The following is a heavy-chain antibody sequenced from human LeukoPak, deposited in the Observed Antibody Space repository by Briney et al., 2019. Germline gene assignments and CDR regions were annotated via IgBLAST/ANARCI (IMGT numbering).Heavy chain of an antibody. CDR3: ARGGDIVVVPAAMNNWFDP. J-gene: IGHJ5*02. D-gene: IGHD2-2*01. V-gene: IGHV1-2*04. CDR2: INPNSGGT. CDR1: GYTFTGYY. Sequence: ASVKVSCKASGYTFTGYYMHWVRQAPGQGLEWMGWINPNSGGTNYAQKFQGWVTMTRDTSISTAYMELSRLRSDDTAVYYCARGGDIVVVPAAMNNWFDPWGQGTLVTVSS.